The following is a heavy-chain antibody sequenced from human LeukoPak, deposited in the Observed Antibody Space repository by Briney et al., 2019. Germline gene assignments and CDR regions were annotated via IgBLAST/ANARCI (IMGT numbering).Heavy chain of an antibody. D-gene: IGHD3-16*02. Sequence: PGGSLRLSCAASGFTFSSYAMSWVRQAPGKGLEWVSAISGRGGSTYYADSVKGRFTISRDNSKNTLYLQMNSLRAEDTAVYYFARDNTFGGVIVIFRGFDYWGQGTLVTVSS. J-gene: IGHJ4*02. CDR2: ISGRGGST. CDR3: ARDNTFGGVIVIFRGFDY. CDR1: GFTFSSYA. V-gene: IGHV3-23*01.